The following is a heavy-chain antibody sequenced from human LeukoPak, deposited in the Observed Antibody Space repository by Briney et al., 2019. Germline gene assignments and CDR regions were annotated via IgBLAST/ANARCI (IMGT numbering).Heavy chain of an antibody. CDR3: AKDARRSSGWYFFDH. V-gene: IGHV3-23*01. CDR1: GFTFSSYS. Sequence: GGSLRLSCAASGFTFSSYSVNWVRQPPGKGLEWVSVISDSGGTTYYADSVKGRFTISRDNSRNTLYLQMNSLRVEDTAVYYCAKDARRSSGWYFFDHWGQGTLVTVSS. D-gene: IGHD6-19*01. J-gene: IGHJ4*02. CDR2: ISDSGGTT.